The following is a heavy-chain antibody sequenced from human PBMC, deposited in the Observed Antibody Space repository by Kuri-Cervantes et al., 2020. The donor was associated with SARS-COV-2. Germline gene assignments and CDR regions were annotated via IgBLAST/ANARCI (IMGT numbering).Heavy chain of an antibody. V-gene: IGHV3-33*01. CDR3: VRSGAVAGTFDY. CDR2: IWYDGSNK. J-gene: IGHJ4*02. Sequence: GESLKISCAASGFTFSSYGMHWVRQAPGKGLEWVAVIWYDGSNKYYADSVKGRFTISRDNSKNTLYLQMSSLRAEDTAVYYCVRSGAVAGTFDYWGQGTLVTVSS. CDR1: GFTFSSYG. D-gene: IGHD6-19*01.